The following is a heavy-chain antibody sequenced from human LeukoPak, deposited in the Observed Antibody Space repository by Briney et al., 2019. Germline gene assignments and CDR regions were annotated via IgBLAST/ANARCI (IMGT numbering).Heavy chain of an antibody. CDR2: IYYSGST. Sequence: SETLSLTCTASGDSISSSNYFWGWIRQPPGKGLEWIGSIYYSGSTYYNPSLKRRVTISVDTSKNQLSLRLSSVTAADTAVYYCARADYYGSGSYYWKWGQGTLVTVSS. V-gene: IGHV4-39*01. J-gene: IGHJ4*02. CDR1: GDSISSSNYF. CDR3: ARADYYGSGSYYWK. D-gene: IGHD3-10*01.